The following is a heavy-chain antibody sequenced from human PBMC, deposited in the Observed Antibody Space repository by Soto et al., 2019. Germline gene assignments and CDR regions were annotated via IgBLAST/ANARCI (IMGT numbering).Heavy chain of an antibody. Sequence: SVKVSCKASGGTFSSYAISWVRQAPGQGLEWMGGIIPIFGTANYAQKFQGRVTITADESTSTAYMGLSSLRSEDTAVYYCAREGGYGGNWFDPWGQGTLVTVSS. J-gene: IGHJ5*02. CDR2: IIPIFGTA. D-gene: IGHD4-17*01. V-gene: IGHV1-69*13. CDR3: AREGGYGGNWFDP. CDR1: GGTFSSYA.